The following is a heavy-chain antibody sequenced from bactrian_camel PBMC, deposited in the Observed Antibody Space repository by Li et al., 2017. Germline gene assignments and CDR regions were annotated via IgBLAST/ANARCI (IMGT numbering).Heavy chain of an antibody. V-gene: IGHV3S31*01. Sequence: VQLVESGGGLVQPGGSLRLSCAASGFTFSDYAMSWVRQAPGKAREGVAVIFTGGRVGGPTYYDDSVKGRFTISQDNANAVYLQMNNVKPEDTAMYYCAADLRRLSIPPTAEQALGASDYNFWGQGTQVTVS. J-gene: IGHJ4*01. D-gene: IGHD3*01. CDR1: GFTFSDYA. CDR3: AADLRRLSIPPTAEQALGASDYNF. CDR2: IFTGGRVGGPT.